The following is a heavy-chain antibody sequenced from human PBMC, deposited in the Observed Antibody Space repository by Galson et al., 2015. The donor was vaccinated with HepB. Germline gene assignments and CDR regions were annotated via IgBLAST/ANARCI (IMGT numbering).Heavy chain of an antibody. Sequence: SLRLPCAASGFTFSSYGMNWVRQAPGKGLEWISYISSSSSTIYYADSVKGRFTISRDNAKNSLYLQMNSLRAEDTAMYYCARGGDYYGSGSFDYWGQGTLVTVSS. CDR1: GFTFSSYG. CDR3: ARGGDYYGSGSFDY. CDR2: ISSSSSTI. D-gene: IGHD3-10*01. J-gene: IGHJ4*02. V-gene: IGHV3-48*04.